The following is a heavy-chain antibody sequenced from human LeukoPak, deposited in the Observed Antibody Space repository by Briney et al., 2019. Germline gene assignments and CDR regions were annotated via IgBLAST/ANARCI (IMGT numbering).Heavy chain of an antibody. Sequence: ASVKVSCKTSGYNFIDYYVYWVRQAPGQRLEWMGWINPNGGGTNYAQKFQGRVTITRNTSISTAYMELSSLRSEDTAVYYCARDGIAAAGTFGYYYYYMDVWGKGTTVTVSS. D-gene: IGHD6-13*01. V-gene: IGHV1-8*03. J-gene: IGHJ6*03. CDR2: INPNGGGT. CDR1: GYNFIDYY. CDR3: ARDGIAAAGTFGYYYYYMDV.